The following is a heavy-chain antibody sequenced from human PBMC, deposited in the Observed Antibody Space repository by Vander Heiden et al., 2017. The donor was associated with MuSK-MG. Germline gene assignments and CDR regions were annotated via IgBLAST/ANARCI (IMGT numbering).Heavy chain of an antibody. D-gene: IGHD6-13*01. Sequence: QVQLQESGPGLVKPSQTLSLTCTVSGGSISSGSYYCSWIRQPAGKGLEWIGRIYTSGSTNYNPSLKSRVTISVDTSKNPFSLKLSSVTAADTAVYYCARDRRGEEQQLGGDAFDIWGQGTRVTVSS. J-gene: IGHJ3*02. CDR1: GGSISSGSYY. V-gene: IGHV4-61*02. CDR2: IYTSGST. CDR3: ARDRRGEEQQLGGDAFDI.